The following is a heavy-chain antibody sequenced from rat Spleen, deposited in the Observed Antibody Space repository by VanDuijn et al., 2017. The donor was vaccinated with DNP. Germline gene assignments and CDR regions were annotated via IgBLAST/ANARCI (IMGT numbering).Heavy chain of an antibody. D-gene: IGHD1-10*01. J-gene: IGHJ1*01. Sequence: EVQLVESGGGLVQPGRSLKLSCAASGFTFRNFGMHWIRQAPTKGLKWVASISPSGGDTYYRESVKGRFTISRDNAKSTLYLQMESLRSEDTATYYCAKATNNWDWYFDFWGPGTMVTVSS. CDR3: AKATNNWDWYFDF. V-gene: IGHV5-19*01. CDR2: ISPSGGDT. CDR1: GFTFRNFG.